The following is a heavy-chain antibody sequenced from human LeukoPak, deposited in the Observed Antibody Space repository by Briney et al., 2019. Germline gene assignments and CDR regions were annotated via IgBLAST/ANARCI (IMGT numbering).Heavy chain of an antibody. D-gene: IGHD1-26*01. CDR2: ISSSSSYI. Sequence: GGSLRLSCAASGFTFSSYSMNWVRQAPGKGLEWVSSISSSSSYIYYADSVKGRFTISRGNAKNSLYLQMNSLRAEDTAVYYCARASGSYFSLDPWGQGTLVTVSS. V-gene: IGHV3-21*01. CDR3: ARASGSYFSLDP. CDR1: GFTFSSYS. J-gene: IGHJ5*02.